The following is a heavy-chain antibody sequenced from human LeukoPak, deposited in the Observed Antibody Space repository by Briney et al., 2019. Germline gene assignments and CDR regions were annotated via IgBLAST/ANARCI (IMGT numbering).Heavy chain of an antibody. D-gene: IGHD3-10*01. Sequence: SETLSLTCTVSGGSISSYYWSWIRQPPGKGLEWIGYIYYSGSTNYNPSLKSRVTISVDTSKNQFSLKLSSVTAADTAVYYCARGLRITMDPFDPWGQGTLVTVSS. CDR2: IYYSGST. V-gene: IGHV4-59*12. CDR3: ARGLRITMDPFDP. J-gene: IGHJ5*02. CDR1: GGSISSYY.